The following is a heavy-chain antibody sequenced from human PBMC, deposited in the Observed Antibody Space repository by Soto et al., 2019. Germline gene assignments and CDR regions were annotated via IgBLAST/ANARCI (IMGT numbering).Heavy chain of an antibody. CDR2: INPSGGST. CDR3: ARDLGAYYDILTGYPAPYYGMDV. V-gene: IGHV1-46*01. Sequence: ASVKVSCKASGYTITSYYMHWVRQAPGQGLEWMGIINPSGGSTSYAQKFQGRVTMTRDTSTSTVYMELSSLRSEDTAVYYCARDLGAYYDILTGYPAPYYGMDVWGQGTTVTVSS. J-gene: IGHJ6*02. D-gene: IGHD3-9*01. CDR1: GYTITSYY.